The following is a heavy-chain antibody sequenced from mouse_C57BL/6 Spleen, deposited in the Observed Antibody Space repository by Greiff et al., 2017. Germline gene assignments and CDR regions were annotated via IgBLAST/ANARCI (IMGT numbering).Heavy chain of an antibody. CDR3: AEAYYGNYPFAY. CDR1: GYSFTDYN. Sequence: EVKLVESGPELVKPGASVKISCKASGYSFTDYNMNWVKQSNGKSLEWIGVINPNYGTTSYNQKFKGKATLTVDQSSSTAYMQLNSLTSEDSAVYYCAEAYYGNYPFAYWGQGTLVTVSA. D-gene: IGHD2-10*01. CDR2: INPNYGTT. V-gene: IGHV1-39*01. J-gene: IGHJ3*01.